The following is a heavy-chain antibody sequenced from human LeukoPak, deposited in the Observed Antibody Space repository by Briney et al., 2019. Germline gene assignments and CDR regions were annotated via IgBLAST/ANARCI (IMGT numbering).Heavy chain of an antibody. CDR1: GFIFSSYS. J-gene: IGHJ4*02. D-gene: IGHD1-26*01. CDR3: AGVGAGSFDY. V-gene: IGHV3-48*02. CDR2: ISSSSSTI. Sequence: GGSLRLSCAASGFIFSSYSMNWVRQAPGKGLEWVSYISSSSSTIYYADSVKGRFTIPRDNAKNSLYLQMNSLRDEDTAVYYCAGVGAGSFDYWGQGTLVTVSS.